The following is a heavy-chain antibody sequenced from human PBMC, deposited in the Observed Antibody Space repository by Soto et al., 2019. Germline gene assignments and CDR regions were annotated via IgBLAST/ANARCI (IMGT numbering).Heavy chain of an antibody. Sequence: HPGGSLRLSCAASGFTFSSYAMHWVRQAPGKGLEWVAVISYDGSNKYYADSVKGRFTISRDNSKNTLYLQMNSLRAEDTAVYYCARDLRRANYDFWSGHTPGYGMDVWGQGTTVTVSS. CDR1: GFTFSSYA. J-gene: IGHJ6*02. CDR2: ISYDGSNK. V-gene: IGHV3-30-3*01. CDR3: ARDLRRANYDFWSGHTPGYGMDV. D-gene: IGHD3-3*01.